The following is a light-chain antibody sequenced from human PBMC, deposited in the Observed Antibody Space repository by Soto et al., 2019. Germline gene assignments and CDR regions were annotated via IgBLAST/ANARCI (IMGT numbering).Light chain of an antibody. Sequence: QSVLTQPPSVSGAPGQRVTISCTGSSSNIGAGYDVHWYQQLPGTVPKLLIYGNSNRPSGVPDRFSGYKSGTSASLAITGLQAEDEADYYCQSYDSSLSSYGFGTGTKVTVL. CDR1: SSNIGAGYD. CDR2: GNS. CDR3: QSYDSSLSSYG. V-gene: IGLV1-40*01. J-gene: IGLJ1*01.